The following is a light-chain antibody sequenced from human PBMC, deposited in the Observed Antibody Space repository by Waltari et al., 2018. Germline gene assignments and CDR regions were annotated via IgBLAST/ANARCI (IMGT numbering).Light chain of an antibody. Sequence: DIQMTQSPSSLPASVGDRVTITCRASQTIGIYLNWYQQKPGAAPTLLISLAYTLHSKVPSRFSGSGSGTDFTLTINNLQPEDFATYYCQHSHSVPPTFGGGTKVEI. CDR3: QHSHSVPPT. CDR2: LAY. V-gene: IGKV1-39*01. CDR1: QTIGIY. J-gene: IGKJ4*01.